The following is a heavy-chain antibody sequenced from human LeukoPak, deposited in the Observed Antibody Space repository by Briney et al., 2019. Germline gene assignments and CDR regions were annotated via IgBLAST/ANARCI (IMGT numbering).Heavy chain of an antibody. CDR1: GFTSSSYW. CDR2: IGGDGTAR. CDR3: VRGRGSYGWFDP. V-gene: IGHV3-74*01. J-gene: IGHJ5*02. D-gene: IGHD3-10*01. Sequence: GGSLRLSCAASGFTSSSYWMHWVRQVPGKGLVWVSRIGGDGTARNYADSVKGRFTISRDDAKNTVDLQMNSLRGEDTAVYYCVRGRGSYGWFDPWGQEPWSPSPQ.